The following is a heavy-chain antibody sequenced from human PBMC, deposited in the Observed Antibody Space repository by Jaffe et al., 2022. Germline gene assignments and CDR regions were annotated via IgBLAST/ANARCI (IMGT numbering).Heavy chain of an antibody. J-gene: IGHJ2*01. CDR1: GFTFSSYA. CDR2: ISGSGGST. D-gene: IGHD4-17*01. V-gene: IGHV3-23*01. CDR3: AKVGGWNYGDVVVQEYWYFDL. Sequence: EVQLLESGGGLVQPGGSLRLSCAASGFTFSSYAMSWVRQAPGKGLEWVSAISGSGGSTYYADSVKGRFTISRDNSKNTLYLQMNSLRAEDTAVYYCAKVGGWNYGDVVVQEYWYFDLWGRGTLVTVSS.